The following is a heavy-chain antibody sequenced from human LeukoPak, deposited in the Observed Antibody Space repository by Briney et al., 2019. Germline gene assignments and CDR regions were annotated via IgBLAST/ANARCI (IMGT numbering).Heavy chain of an antibody. D-gene: IGHD2-15*01. J-gene: IGHJ1*01. CDR2: ISHTSGAT. CDR3: ARRIGYCRVGSCPTFYFQH. CDR1: GFTFSSYA. Sequence: GGSLRLSCAASGFTFSSYAMSWVRQAPGKGLEWVSAISHTSGATYYADSVKGRFTISRDNSKNTLYLQMNSLSPEDTAVYYCARRIGYCRVGSCPTFYFQHWGQGTLVTVSS. V-gene: IGHV3-23*01.